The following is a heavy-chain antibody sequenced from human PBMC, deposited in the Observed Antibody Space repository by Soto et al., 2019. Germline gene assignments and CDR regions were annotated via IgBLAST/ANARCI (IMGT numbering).Heavy chain of an antibody. CDR2: INAGNGNT. V-gene: IGHV1-3*01. J-gene: IGHJ6*02. CDR3: ARDRPLIAADYGMDV. Sequence: ASVKVSCKASGYSFTRSGISWVRQAPGQRLEWMGWINAGNGNTKYSQKFQGRVTITRDTSASTAYMELSSLRSEDTAVYYCARDRPLIAADYGMDVWGQGTTVTVSS. CDR1: GYSFTRSG. D-gene: IGHD6-13*01.